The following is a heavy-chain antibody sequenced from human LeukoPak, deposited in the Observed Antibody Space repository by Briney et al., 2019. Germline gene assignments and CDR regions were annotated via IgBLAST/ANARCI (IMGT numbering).Heavy chain of an antibody. CDR1: GFTFSSYG. CDR3: ARVPYGPMIASGGFDY. CDR2: IRYDGSNK. J-gene: IGHJ4*02. V-gene: IGHV3-30*02. D-gene: IGHD3-22*01. Sequence: GGSLRLSCAASGFTFSSYGMHWVRQAPGKGLEWVAFIRYDGSNKYYADSVKGRFTISRDNSKNTLYLQMNSLRAEDTAVYYCARVPYGPMIASGGFDYWGQGTLVTVSS.